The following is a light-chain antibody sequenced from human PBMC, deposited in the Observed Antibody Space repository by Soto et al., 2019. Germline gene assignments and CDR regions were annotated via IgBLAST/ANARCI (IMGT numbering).Light chain of an antibody. CDR3: QQYNSSPT. J-gene: IGKJ1*01. CDR2: KAS. V-gene: IGKV1-5*03. CDR1: QSISSW. Sequence: DIQMTQSPSTLSASVGDRVTITCRASQSISSWLAWYQQKPGKAPKLLIYKASSLESGVPSRLSGSGSGTEFTLTISSLQPDDFATYCCQQYNSSPTFGQGTKVEIK.